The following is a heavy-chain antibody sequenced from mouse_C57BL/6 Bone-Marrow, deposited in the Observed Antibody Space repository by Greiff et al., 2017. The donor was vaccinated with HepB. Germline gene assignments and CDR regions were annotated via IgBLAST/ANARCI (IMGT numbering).Heavy chain of an antibody. CDR3: ARDVEGGFAY. J-gene: IGHJ3*01. CDR2: SRNKANDYTT. Sequence: EVNVVESGGGLVQSGRSLRLSCATSGFTFSDSYMEWVRQAPGKGLEWIAASRNKANDYTTEYSASVKGRFIVSRDTSQSILYLQMNALRAEDTAIYYCARDVEGGFAYWGQGTLVTVSA. V-gene: IGHV7-1*01. CDR1: GFTFSDSY.